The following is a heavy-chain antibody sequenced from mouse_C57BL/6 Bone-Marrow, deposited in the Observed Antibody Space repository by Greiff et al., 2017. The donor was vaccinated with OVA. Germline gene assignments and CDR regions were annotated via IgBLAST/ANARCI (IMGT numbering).Heavy chain of an antibody. Sequence: VQRVESGAELVKPGASVKMSCKASGYTFTSYWITWVKQRPGQGLEWIGDIYPGSGSTNYNEKFKSKATLTVDTSSSTAYMQLSSLTSEDSAVYYCARTATAQAPYYFDYWGQGTTLTVSS. CDR1: GYTFTSYW. J-gene: IGHJ2*01. CDR2: IYPGSGST. V-gene: IGHV1-55*01. D-gene: IGHD3-2*02. CDR3: ARTATAQAPYYFDY.